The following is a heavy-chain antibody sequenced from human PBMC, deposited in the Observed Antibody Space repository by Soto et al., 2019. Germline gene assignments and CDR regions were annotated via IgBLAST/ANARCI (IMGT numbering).Heavy chain of an antibody. V-gene: IGHV1-46*01. CDR1: GYTFTSYY. CDR3: ARQYCGGGSCYVRISYYYGMDV. CDR2: INPSGGST. D-gene: IGHD2-15*01. J-gene: IGHJ6*02. Sequence: VASVKVSCKASGYTFTSYYMHWVRQAPGQGLEWMGIINPSGGSTSYAQKFQGRVTMTRDTSTSTVYMELSSLRSEDTAVYYCARQYCGGGSCYVRISYYYGMDVWGQGTTVTVSS.